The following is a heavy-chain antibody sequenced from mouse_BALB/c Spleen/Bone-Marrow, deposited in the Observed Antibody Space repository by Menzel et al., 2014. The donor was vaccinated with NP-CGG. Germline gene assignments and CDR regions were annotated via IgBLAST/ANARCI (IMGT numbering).Heavy chain of an antibody. D-gene: IGHD1-1*01. CDR2: INPRSGRT. CDR3: ARGLYGAMYY. Sequence: QVQLKESGAELVKPGASVKLSCKASGYTFTSYWMYWVIQRPGQGLEWIGEINPRSGRTNYNEKFKSRATLTVGKSSSTAYMQLSSLTSEVSAVYYCARGLYGAMYYWGQGASVTVSS. CDR1: GYTFTSYW. J-gene: IGHJ4*01. V-gene: IGHV1S81*02.